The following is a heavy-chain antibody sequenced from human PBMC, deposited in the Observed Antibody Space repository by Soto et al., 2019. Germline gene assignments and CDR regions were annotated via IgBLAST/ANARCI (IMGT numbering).Heavy chain of an antibody. D-gene: IGHD4-17*01. CDR3: ARAGYGDYGTSYYYYGMDV. CDR2: INHSGST. Sequence: SETLSLTCAFYCGSFIGYYWSWIRQPPGKGLEWIGEINHSGSTNYNPSLKSRVTISVDTSKNQFSLKLSSVTAADTAVYYCARAGYGDYGTSYYYYGMDVWGQGTTVTVSS. J-gene: IGHJ6*02. V-gene: IGHV4-34*01. CDR1: CGSFIGYY.